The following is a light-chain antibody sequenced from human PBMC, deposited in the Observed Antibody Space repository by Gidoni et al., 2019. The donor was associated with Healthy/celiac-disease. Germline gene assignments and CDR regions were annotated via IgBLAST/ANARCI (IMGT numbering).Light chain of an antibody. CDR1: QSISSY. Sequence: DIQMTQSPSSLSASVGDRVTITCRASQSISSYLNWYQQKPGKAPKLLIYAASSLQSGVPSRFSGNGSGTDFTLTISSLQPEDFATYYCQQSYSTPYTFGQXTKLEIK. CDR3: QQSYSTPYT. J-gene: IGKJ2*01. CDR2: AAS. V-gene: IGKV1-39*01.